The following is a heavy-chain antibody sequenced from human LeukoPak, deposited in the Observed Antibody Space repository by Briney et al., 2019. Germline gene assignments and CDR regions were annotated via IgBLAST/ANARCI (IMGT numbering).Heavy chain of an antibody. CDR3: ARQSGPRTFDI. J-gene: IGHJ3*02. CDR2: VYYSGST. Sequence: SETLSLTCSVSGDSIAIGPYYWVWIRQPPGKGLEWIGSVYYSGSTYYNPSLKSRATLIVDTSRNQFSLRLSSVTAADTAVYYCARQSGPRTFDIWGPGTMVTVSS. V-gene: IGHV4-39*01. CDR1: GDSIAIGPYY.